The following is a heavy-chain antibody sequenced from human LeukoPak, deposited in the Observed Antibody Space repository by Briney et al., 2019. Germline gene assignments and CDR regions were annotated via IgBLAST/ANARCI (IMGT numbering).Heavy chain of an antibody. V-gene: IGHV3-48*01. Sequence: PGGSLRLSCTASGFPLSSYIINWVRQAPGKGLEWISYISSSSSNIYYLDSVQGRLTVSRDNERNSLFLQIDSPRAEDTAVYYCVRVKGTYFDYWGQGSLVTVSS. CDR1: GFPLSSYI. J-gene: IGHJ4*02. CDR2: ISSSSSNI. D-gene: IGHD1-1*01. CDR3: VRVKGTYFDY.